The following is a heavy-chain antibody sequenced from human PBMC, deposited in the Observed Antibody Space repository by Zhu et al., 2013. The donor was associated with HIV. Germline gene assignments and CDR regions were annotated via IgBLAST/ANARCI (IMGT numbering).Heavy chain of an antibody. CDR1: GYTFTDYY. CDR2: INPNSGGT. Sequence: QVQLVHSGAEVKKPGASVKVSCKAAGYTFTDYYIHWVRLAPGQGLEWMGWINPNSGGTNYGQKFQGRVTMTRDTSISTAYMDLSRLRSDDTAVYYCARSPALLPAVYNGDGFDIWGQGTMVTVSS. D-gene: IGHD2-2*01. J-gene: IGHJ3*02. CDR3: ARSPALLPAVYNGDGFDI. V-gene: IGHV1-2*02.